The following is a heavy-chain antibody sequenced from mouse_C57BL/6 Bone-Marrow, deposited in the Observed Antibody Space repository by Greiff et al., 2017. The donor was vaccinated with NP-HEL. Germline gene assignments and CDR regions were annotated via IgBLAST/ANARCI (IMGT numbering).Heavy chain of an antibody. V-gene: IGHV1-19*01. CDR3: ARSPVYGSSYYWYFDV. Sequence: EVQLQQSGPVLVKPGASVKMSCKASGYTFTDYYMNWVKQSHGKSLEWIGVINPYNGGTSYNQKFKGKATLTVDKSSSTAYMELNSLTSEDSAVYYCARSPVYGSSYYWYFDVWGTGTTVTVSS. CDR1: GYTFTDYY. D-gene: IGHD1-1*01. CDR2: INPYNGGT. J-gene: IGHJ1*03.